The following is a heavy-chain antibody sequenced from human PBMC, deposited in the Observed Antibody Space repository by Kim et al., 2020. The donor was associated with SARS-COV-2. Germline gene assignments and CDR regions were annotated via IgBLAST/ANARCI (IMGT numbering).Heavy chain of an antibody. J-gene: IGHJ4*02. D-gene: IGHD2-15*01. Sequence: SETLSLTCAVYGGSFSGYYWSWIRQPPGKGLEWIGEINHSGSTNYNPSLKSRVTISVDTSKNQFSLKLSSVTAADTAVYYCARTRIGDRSGSGGSCYLDYWGQGTLVTVSS. CDR3: ARTRIGDRSGSGGSCYLDY. V-gene: IGHV4-34*01. CDR2: INHSGST. CDR1: GGSFSGYY.